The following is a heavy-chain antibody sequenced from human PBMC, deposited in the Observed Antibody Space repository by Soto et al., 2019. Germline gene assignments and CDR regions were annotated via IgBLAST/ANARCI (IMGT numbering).Heavy chain of an antibody. D-gene: IGHD5-18*01. J-gene: IGHJ3*02. CDR3: ARGVIQLPIYDAFDI. CDR1: GYTFTSYA. V-gene: IGHV1-3*01. Sequence: QVQLVQSGAEVKKPGASVKVSCKASGYTFTSYAMHWVRQAPGQRLEWMGWINAGNGNTKYSQKFQGRVTITRDTSASTAYMELSSLRSEDTAVYYCARGVIQLPIYDAFDIWGQWTMVTVSS. CDR2: INAGNGNT.